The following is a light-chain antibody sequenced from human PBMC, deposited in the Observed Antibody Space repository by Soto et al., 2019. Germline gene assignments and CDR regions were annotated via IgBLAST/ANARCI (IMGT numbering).Light chain of an antibody. CDR2: DVS. CDR3: CSYAGSYTFV. CDR1: SSDVGGYNY. J-gene: IGLJ1*01. V-gene: IGLV2-11*01. Sequence: QSVLTQPRSVSGSPGQSVTISCTGTSSDVGGYNYVSWYQQHPGKAPKLMIYDVSKRPSGVPDRFSGSKPGNTASLTISGLQAEDEADYCCCSYAGSYTFVFGTGTKVTVL.